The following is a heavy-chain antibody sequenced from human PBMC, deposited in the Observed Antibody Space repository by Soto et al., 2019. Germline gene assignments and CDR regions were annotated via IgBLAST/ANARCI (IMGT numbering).Heavy chain of an antibody. CDR3: ARDVPPGRGSPNFYYYGLDV. V-gene: IGHV4-31*03. CDR1: GGAISSGDYY. CDR2: IYYSGST. J-gene: IGHJ6*02. D-gene: IGHD3-10*01. Sequence: QVQLQESGPGLVKPSQTLSLTCTVSGGAISSGDYYWSWIRQHPGKGLEWIGYIYYSGSTYYNPSLMSRFTISVDTSKNQFSLKLSSVSAADTAAYYCARDVPPGRGSPNFYYYGLDVWGQGATVTVSS.